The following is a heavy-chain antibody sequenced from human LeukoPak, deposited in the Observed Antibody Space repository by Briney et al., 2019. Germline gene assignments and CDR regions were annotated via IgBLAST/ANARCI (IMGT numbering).Heavy chain of an antibody. V-gene: IGHV3-74*01. D-gene: IGHD6-13*01. J-gene: IGHJ4*02. CDR1: GFIFSSYW. Sequence: GGSLRLSCAASGFIFSSYWMHWVRQAPGKGLVWVSRINSDGSRTSYADSVKGRFTISRDNAKNTLYLQMNSLRAEDTAVYYCASGRQEYNSSWGPRYWGQGTLVTVSS. CDR2: INSDGSRT. CDR3: ASGRQEYNSSWGPRY.